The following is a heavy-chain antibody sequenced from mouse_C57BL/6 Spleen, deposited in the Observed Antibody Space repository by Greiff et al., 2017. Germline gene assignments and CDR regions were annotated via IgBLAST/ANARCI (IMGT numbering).Heavy chain of an antibody. Sequence: QVQLQQSGPELVKPGASVKISCKASGYAFSSSWMNWVKQRPGKGLEWIGRIYPGDGDTNYNGKFKGKATLTADKSSSTAYMQLSSLTSEDSAVYFCARGSNQYYYAMDYWGQGTSVTVSS. CDR2: IYPGDGDT. J-gene: IGHJ4*01. CDR1: GYAFSSSW. D-gene: IGHD2-5*01. V-gene: IGHV1-82*01. CDR3: ARGSNQYYYAMDY.